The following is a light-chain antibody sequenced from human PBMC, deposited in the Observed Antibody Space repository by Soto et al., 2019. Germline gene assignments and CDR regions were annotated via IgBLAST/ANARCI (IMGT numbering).Light chain of an antibody. CDR1: SSGVGGYDY. J-gene: IGLJ1*01. V-gene: IGLV2-14*01. Sequence: QSVLTQPASVSGSLGQSITISCTGTSSGVGGYDYVSWYQLHPGKAPKLMIFEVSNRPSGVSYRFSGSKSGNTASLTISGLQAEDEADYFCSSYSISTAELFGTGTKVTVL. CDR2: EVS. CDR3: SSYSISTAEL.